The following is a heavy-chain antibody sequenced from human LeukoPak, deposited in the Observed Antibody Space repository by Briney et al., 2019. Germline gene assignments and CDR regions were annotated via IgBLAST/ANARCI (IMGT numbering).Heavy chain of an antibody. D-gene: IGHD6-13*01. Sequence: GGSLRLSCAASGFTFSSYAMSWVRQAPGKGLEWVSYISSSGSTIYYADSVKGRFTISRDNAKNSLYLQMNSLRAEDTAVYYCAKDSLSSWYDYWGQGTLVTVSS. CDR3: AKDSLSSWYDY. J-gene: IGHJ4*02. CDR1: GFTFSSYA. CDR2: ISSSGSTI. V-gene: IGHV3-48*04.